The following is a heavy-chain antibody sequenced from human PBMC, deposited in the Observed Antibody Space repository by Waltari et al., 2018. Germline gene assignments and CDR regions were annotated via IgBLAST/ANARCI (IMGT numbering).Heavy chain of an antibody. D-gene: IGHD3-3*01. CDR1: GAPLTTPTHY. CDR3: ARHINFWSGYYFDS. J-gene: IGHJ4*02. CDR2: IYYTGTT. V-gene: IGHV4-39*01. Sequence: QLQLQESGPQLVNPSATLSLTCTVSGAPLTTPTHYWGWVRQPPGKGLEWIGSIYYTGTTYYNPSLKSRMTISADTSKTQFSLRLSSVTAADTAVYYCARHINFWSGYYFDSWGQGTLVTVSS.